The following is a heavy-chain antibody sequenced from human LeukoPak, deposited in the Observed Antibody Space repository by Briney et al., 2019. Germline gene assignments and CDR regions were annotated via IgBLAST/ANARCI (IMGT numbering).Heavy chain of an antibody. J-gene: IGHJ6*03. Sequence: SETLSLTCTVSGYSISSGYYWGWIRQPPGKGLEWIGLIYYSGSTNYNPSLKSRVTISVDTSKNQFSLKLNSVTAADTAVYYCARSSEGRYYYDSRGYSYYYYYMDVWGKGTTVTISS. CDR3: ARSSEGRYYYDSRGYSYYYYYMDV. CDR1: GYSISSGYY. V-gene: IGHV4-38-2*02. D-gene: IGHD3-22*01. CDR2: IYYSGST.